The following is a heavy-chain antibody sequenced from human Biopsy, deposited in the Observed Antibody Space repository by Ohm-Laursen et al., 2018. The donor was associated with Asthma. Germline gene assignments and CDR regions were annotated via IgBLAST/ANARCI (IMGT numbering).Heavy chain of an antibody. D-gene: IGHD6-13*01. CDR3: ARQKLAAAEGPFDL. J-gene: IGHJ3*01. CDR2: IHKNGIG. V-gene: IGHV4-39*01. Sequence: SDTLSLTCAVSNGSISSNFYYWGWIRQPPGKGLEWVRSIHKNGIGYYKSSLKSRLTISVDTSKNQFSLKVTSVTAADTAVYYCARQKLAAAEGPFDLWGQGTMVTVSS. CDR1: NGSISSNFYY.